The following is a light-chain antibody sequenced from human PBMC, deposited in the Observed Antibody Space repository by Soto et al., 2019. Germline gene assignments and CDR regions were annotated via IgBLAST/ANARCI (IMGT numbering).Light chain of an antibody. V-gene: IGKV3-20*01. CDR3: QQYDASLWT. CDR2: GAS. J-gene: IGKJ1*01. Sequence: EIVWTQSPAVLALSPGERYTLSCGASQSVSYRYLAWYQQKPGQSPRLLIYGASRRATGITDRFSGSGSGTDFTLTISRLEPEDFAVYYCQQYDASLWTVGQGTKVEIK. CDR1: QSVSYRY.